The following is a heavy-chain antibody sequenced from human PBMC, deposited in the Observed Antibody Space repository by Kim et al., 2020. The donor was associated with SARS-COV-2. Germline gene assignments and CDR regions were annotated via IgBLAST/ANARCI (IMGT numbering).Heavy chain of an antibody. Sequence: SETLSLTCAVSGGSISSSNWWSWVRQPPGKGLEWIGEIYHSGSTNYNPSLKSRVTISVDKSKNQFSLKLSSVTAADTAVYYCARDLLLHKTKLELRTNDAFDIWGQGTMVTVSS. CDR3: ARDLLLHKTKLELRTNDAFDI. D-gene: IGHD1-7*01. CDR1: GGSISSSNW. V-gene: IGHV4-4*02. CDR2: IYHSGST. J-gene: IGHJ3*02.